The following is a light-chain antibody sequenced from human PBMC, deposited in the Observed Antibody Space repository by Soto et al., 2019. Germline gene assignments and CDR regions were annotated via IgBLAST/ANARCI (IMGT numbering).Light chain of an antibody. Sequence: QSWLAQPGSVSGSPGQATPLSRAVTRSDVGSSNLVSWYQQHPGKAPKLMIYEGSKRPSGVSNRFSGSKSGNTASLTISGLQAEDEADYYCCSYAGSSTYVFGTGTKVTVL. CDR3: CSYAGSSTYV. CDR1: RSDVGSSNL. J-gene: IGLJ1*01. CDR2: EGS. V-gene: IGLV2-23*01.